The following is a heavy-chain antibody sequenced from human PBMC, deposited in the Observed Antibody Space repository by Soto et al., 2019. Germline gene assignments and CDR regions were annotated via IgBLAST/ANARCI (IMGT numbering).Heavy chain of an antibody. Sequence: PGGSLRLSCAASGFTFSSYAMSWVRQAPGKGLEWVSAISGSGGSTYYADSVKGRFTISRDNSKNTLYLQMNSLRAEDTAVYYCAKDWGATYYDFWSGYESTGYYFDYWGQGTLVTVYS. V-gene: IGHV3-23*01. CDR1: GFTFSSYA. CDR3: AKDWGATYYDFWSGYESTGYYFDY. D-gene: IGHD3-3*01. J-gene: IGHJ4*02. CDR2: ISGSGGST.